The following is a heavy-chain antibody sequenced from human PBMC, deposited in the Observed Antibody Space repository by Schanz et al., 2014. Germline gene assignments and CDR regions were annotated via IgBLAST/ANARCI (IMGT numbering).Heavy chain of an antibody. CDR3: AKDSTHIDIVLVPTAIDY. D-gene: IGHD2-2*01. V-gene: IGHV3-30*02. Sequence: VQLLESGGGVVQPGRSLRLSCAASGFTFSSYGLHWVRQAPGKGLEWVAFIWYDGSNKYYADSVKGRFTISRDNSKNTLYLHMNTLRSEDTAVYYCAKDSTHIDIVLVPTAIDYWGQGTLVTVSS. CDR2: IWYDGSNK. CDR1: GFTFSSYG. J-gene: IGHJ4*02.